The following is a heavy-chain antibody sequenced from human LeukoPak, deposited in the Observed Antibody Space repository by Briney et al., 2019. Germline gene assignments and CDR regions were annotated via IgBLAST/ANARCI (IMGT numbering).Heavy chain of an antibody. CDR1: GFTFSSYS. CDR2: ISPGNSTK. J-gene: IGHJ4*02. CDR3: ARGDGY. Sequence: RSLRLSCAASGFTFSSYSMNWVRQAPGKGLEWVSYISPGNSTKYYADSVKGRFTISRDNAKNSLYLQMNSLRPEDTAVYYCARGDGYWGQGTLVTVSS. V-gene: IGHV3-48*01.